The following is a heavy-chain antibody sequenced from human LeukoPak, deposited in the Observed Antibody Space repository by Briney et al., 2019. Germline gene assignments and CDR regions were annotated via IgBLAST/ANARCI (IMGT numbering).Heavy chain of an antibody. Sequence: GGSLRLSCAASGFTFSSYSMNWVRQAPGKGLEWVSSISSSSSYISYADSVKGRFTISRDNAKNSLYLQMNSLRVEDTAVYSCARENDGDYYFDYWGQGTLVTVSS. J-gene: IGHJ4*02. V-gene: IGHV3-21*01. CDR1: GFTFSSYS. CDR2: ISSSSSYI. D-gene: IGHD4-17*01. CDR3: ARENDGDYYFDY.